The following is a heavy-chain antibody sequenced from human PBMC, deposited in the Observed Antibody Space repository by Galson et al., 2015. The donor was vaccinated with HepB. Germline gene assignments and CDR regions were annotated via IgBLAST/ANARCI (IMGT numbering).Heavy chain of an antibody. CDR3: ASIPLLFSFGRHSYGDANRYYDYAMGV. V-gene: IGHV1-18*04. CDR1: GYTFTSHG. Sequence: SVKVSCKASGYTFTSHGINWVRQAPGQGLEWMGRIRGHDGDRNYAQKFQGRVTMTTDTSTTTAHRELRSLRSDDTADYYGASIPLLFSFGRHSYGDANRYYDYAMGVWGQGTTVAVSS. CDR2: IRGHDGDR. J-gene: IGHJ6*02. D-gene: IGHD5-18*01.